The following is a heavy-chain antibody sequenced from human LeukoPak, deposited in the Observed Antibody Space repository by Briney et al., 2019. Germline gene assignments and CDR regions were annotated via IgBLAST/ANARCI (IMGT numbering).Heavy chain of an antibody. CDR2: IYPGDSDT. CDR3: ARRTTSMIFFDY. Sequence: GESLKISCKGSGYSFTTYWIGRVRQMPGKGLEWMGIIYPGDSDTRYSPSFQGQVTISADMSINTAYLQWSSLKASDTAMYYCARRTTSMIFFDYWGQGTLVTVSS. J-gene: IGHJ4*02. D-gene: IGHD3/OR15-3a*01. CDR1: GYSFTTYW. V-gene: IGHV5-51*01.